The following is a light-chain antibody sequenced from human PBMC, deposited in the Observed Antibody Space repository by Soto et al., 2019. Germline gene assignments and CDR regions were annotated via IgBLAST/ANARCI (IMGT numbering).Light chain of an antibody. J-gene: IGLJ1*01. CDR2: EVS. CDR1: SSDVGGYNY. CDR3: SSYTSTSTPLYV. V-gene: IGLV2-14*01. Sequence: QSGLTQPASVSGSPGQSITISCTGTSSDVGGYNYVSWYQHHPGKARKLMIYEVSNRPSGVSNRFSGSKSGNTASLTISGLQAEAEADYYCSSYTSTSTPLYVFGTGTKVTVL.